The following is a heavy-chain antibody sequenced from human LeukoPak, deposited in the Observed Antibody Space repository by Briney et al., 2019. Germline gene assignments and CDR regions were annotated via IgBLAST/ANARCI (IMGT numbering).Heavy chain of an antibody. J-gene: IGHJ3*02. Sequence: ASETLSLTCAVYGGSFSGYYWNWIRQPPGKGLEWIGEINHSGITNYNASPKSRVTMSVDTSKNQFSLKLNSVTAADTAVYYCARGALGYCSSSSCYDAFDIWGQGTRVTVSS. CDR1: GGSFSGYY. D-gene: IGHD2-2*01. CDR2: INHSGIT. V-gene: IGHV4-34*01. CDR3: ARGALGYCSSSSCYDAFDI.